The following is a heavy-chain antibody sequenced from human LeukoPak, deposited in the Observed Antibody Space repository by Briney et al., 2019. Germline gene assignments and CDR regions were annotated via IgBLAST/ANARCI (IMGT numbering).Heavy chain of an antibody. J-gene: IGHJ4*02. CDR2: IYYSGSA. Sequence: SETLSLTCTVSGGSISSYYWSWIRQPPGKGLEWIGYIYYSGSANYNPSLKSRVTISVDTSKNQLSLKLSSVTAADTAVYYCAAVGIVGATSLDYWGQGTLVTVSS. D-gene: IGHD1-26*01. V-gene: IGHV4-59*01. CDR1: GGSISSYY. CDR3: AAVGIVGATSLDY.